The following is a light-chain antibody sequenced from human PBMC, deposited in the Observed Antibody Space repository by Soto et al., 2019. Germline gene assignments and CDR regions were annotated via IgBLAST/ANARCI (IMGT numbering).Light chain of an antibody. CDR3: SSYAGTHIV. CDR1: SSDVGGYNY. CDR2: DVS. V-gene: IGLV2-8*01. J-gene: IGLJ1*01. Sequence: QSVLTQPPSASGSPVQSVAISCTGTSSDVGGYNYVSWYQQLPGKAPKLMIYDVSKRPSGVPDRFSGSKSGNSASLTVSGLQAADEADYYCSSYAGTHIVFGTGTKVTVL.